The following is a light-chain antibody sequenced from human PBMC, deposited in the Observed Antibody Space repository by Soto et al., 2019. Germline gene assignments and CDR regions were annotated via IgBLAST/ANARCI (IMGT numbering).Light chain of an antibody. Sequence: ENVLTQSPGTLSLSPWERATLSCRASQSVSSSYLAWYQQKPGQAPRLLIFGASNRATGIPARFSGSGSGTDFTLTINSLEPDDFAVYYCQQRDSWPITFGQGTRLEI. CDR1: QSVSSSY. CDR3: QQRDSWPIT. J-gene: IGKJ5*01. V-gene: IGKV3D-20*02. CDR2: GAS.